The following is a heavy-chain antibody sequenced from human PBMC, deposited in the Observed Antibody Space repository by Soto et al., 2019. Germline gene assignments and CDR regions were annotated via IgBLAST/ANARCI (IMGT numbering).Heavy chain of an antibody. V-gene: IGHV4-59*01. J-gene: IGHJ4*02. Sequence: SETLSLTCSVSGGSISSGYWTWIRHPPGKRLEWIGYIYLGGSINYNPSLKSRVIISVDTAKNQFSLSLSSVTAADTAVYYCARELRDDYTYLKGFEYWGQGTLVT. D-gene: IGHD4-4*01. CDR1: GGSISSGY. CDR2: IYLGGSI. CDR3: ARELRDDYTYLKGFEY.